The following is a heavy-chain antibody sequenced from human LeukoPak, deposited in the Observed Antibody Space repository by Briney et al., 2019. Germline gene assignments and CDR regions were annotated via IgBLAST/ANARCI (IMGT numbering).Heavy chain of an antibody. CDR3: KSGGAAPGSFDY. J-gene: IGHJ4*02. CDR1: GFTFSSYW. D-gene: IGHD1-1*01. CDR2: IKYDGNEE. Sequence: GGSLRLSCAASGFTFSSYWMSWMRQAPGKGLEWVANIKYDGNEEYYVDSVRGRFTISRDNAKNSLYPQLNSLRVEDTAVYYCKSGGAAPGSFDYWGQGTLVTVSP. V-gene: IGHV3-7*01.